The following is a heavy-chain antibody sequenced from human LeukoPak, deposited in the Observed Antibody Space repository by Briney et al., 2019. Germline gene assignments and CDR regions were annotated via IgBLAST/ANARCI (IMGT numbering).Heavy chain of an antibody. CDR3: ARDNSHYDSSGYPFDY. Sequence: GGSLRLSYAASGFTFSSYAMNWVRQAPGKGLEWVSYISSSGSTIYYADSVKGRFTISRDNAKNSLYLQMNSLRAEDTAVYYCARDNSHYDSSGYPFDYWGQGTLVTVSS. V-gene: IGHV3-48*04. CDR2: ISSSGSTI. J-gene: IGHJ4*02. D-gene: IGHD3-22*01. CDR1: GFTFSSYA.